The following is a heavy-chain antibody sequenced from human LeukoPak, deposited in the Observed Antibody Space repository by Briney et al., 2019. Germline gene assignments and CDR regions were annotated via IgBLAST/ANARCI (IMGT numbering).Heavy chain of an antibody. D-gene: IGHD3-10*01. CDR3: AREQGIQYYFDY. CDR2: IYHSGST. J-gene: IGHJ4*02. CDR1: GGSISSGGYS. V-gene: IGHV4-30-2*01. Sequence: PSQTLSLTCAVSGGSISSGGYSWSWIRQPPGKGLEWIGYIYHSGSTYYNPSLKSRVTISVDRSKNQFSLKLSSVTAADTAVYYCAREQGIQYYFDYWGQGTLVTVSS.